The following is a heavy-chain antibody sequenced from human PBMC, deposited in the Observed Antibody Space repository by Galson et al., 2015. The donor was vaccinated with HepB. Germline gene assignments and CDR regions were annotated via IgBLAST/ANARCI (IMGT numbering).Heavy chain of an antibody. CDR3: ARSLSPGLYNWFDP. J-gene: IGHJ5*02. Sequence: SLRLSCAAPGFTFSSYSMNWVRQAPGKGLEWVSYISSSSSTIYYADSVKGRFTISRDNAKNSLYLQMNSLRAEDTAVYYCARSLSPGLYNWFDPWGQGTLVTVSS. CDR1: GFTFSSYS. V-gene: IGHV3-48*01. CDR2: ISSSSSTI. D-gene: IGHD2/OR15-2a*01.